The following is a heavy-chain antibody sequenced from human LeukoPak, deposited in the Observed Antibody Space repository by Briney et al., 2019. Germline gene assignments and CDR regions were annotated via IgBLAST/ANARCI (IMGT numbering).Heavy chain of an antibody. J-gene: IGHJ4*02. CDR2: ISITDGT. V-gene: IGHV4-4*07. CDR3: ARIRRNSVDWYADDN. D-gene: IGHD3-9*01. Sequence: SDTLSLTCTVSGDSITSYYWSWIRQPAGKGLEWIGRISITDGTSYTPSLQSRVTMSVDASKNQFSLKLSSVTAADTAVYYCARIRRNSVDWYADDNWGQGTLVTVSS. CDR1: GDSITSYY.